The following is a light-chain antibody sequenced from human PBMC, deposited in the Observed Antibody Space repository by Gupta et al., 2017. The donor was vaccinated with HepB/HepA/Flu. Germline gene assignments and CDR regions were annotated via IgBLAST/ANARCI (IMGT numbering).Light chain of an antibody. CDR3: SSYTGSYPVLV. CDR1: SSDIGGYDF. V-gene: IGLV2-14*03. CDR2: YVN. J-gene: IGLJ1*01. Sequence: QSVLTQPASVSGVLGQSITVSCTGTSSDIGGYDFVSCYRHLPGTAPKIVIFYVNNRPSVVSDRLSGSKSGNTASLTITGLQAEEEADYYCSSYTGSYPVLVFGTGTTLTV.